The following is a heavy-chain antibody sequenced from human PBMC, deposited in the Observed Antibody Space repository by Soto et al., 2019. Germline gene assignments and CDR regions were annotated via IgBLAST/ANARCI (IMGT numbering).Heavy chain of an antibody. CDR3: ARVKDIVARYFDY. V-gene: IGHV4-31*03. J-gene: IGHJ4*02. CDR2: IYYSGST. CDR1: GGSISSGGYY. Sequence: SETLSLTCTVSGGSISSGGYYWSWIRQHPGKGLEWIGYIYYSGSTYYNPSLKSRVTISVDTSKNQFSLKLSSVTAADTAVYYCARVKDIVARYFDYWGQGTLVTVSS. D-gene: IGHD5-12*01.